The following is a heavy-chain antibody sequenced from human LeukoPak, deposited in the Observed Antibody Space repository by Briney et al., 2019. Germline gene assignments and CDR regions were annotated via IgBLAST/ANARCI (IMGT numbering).Heavy chain of an antibody. CDR3: ARGGWYRDY. CDR1: GGSISFYY. CDR2: IYYSGST. J-gene: IGHJ4*02. Sequence: SETLSLTCTVSGGSISFYYWSWIRQPPGKGLEWIGYIYYSGSTNYNPSLKSRLTISVDTSKNQFSLKLRSVTAADTAVYYCARGGWYRDYWGQGTLVTVSS. D-gene: IGHD6-19*01. V-gene: IGHV4-59*01.